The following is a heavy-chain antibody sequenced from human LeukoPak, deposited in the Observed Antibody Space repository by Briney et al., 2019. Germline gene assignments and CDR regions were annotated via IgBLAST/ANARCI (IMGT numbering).Heavy chain of an antibody. CDR1: GYTFTSYA. D-gene: IGHD3-22*01. V-gene: IGHV7-4-1*02. Sequence: ASVKVSCKASGYTFTSYAMNWVRQAPGQGLEWLGWINTNTGNPTYAQGFTGRFVFSLDTSVSTAYLQISSLKAEDTAVYYCASHYYDSSGYYYEIDYWGQGTLVTVSS. J-gene: IGHJ4*02. CDR2: INTNTGNP. CDR3: ASHYYDSSGYYYEIDY.